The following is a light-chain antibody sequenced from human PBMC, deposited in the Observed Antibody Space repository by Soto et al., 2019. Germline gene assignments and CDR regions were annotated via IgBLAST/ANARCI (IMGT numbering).Light chain of an antibody. J-gene: IGKJ4*01. Sequence: DIHWTQSPSFLSASVCDRVTITCRASQIISTYLNWYQQKPGKAPKLLIYAASSLQSGVPSRFTGSGSGTDFTLTISSLQPEDFATYYCQQSYTTPLTFGGGAKVDIK. CDR3: QQSYTTPLT. CDR1: QIISTY. V-gene: IGKV1-39*01. CDR2: AAS.